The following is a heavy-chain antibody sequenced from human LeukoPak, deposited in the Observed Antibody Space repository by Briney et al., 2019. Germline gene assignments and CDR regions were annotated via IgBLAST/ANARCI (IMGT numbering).Heavy chain of an antibody. J-gene: IGHJ4*02. V-gene: IGHV3-7*01. CDR3: AVSYGYEVDAQ. CDR2: MRTDGGFV. CDR1: GFTFSSYA. D-gene: IGHD5-18*01. Sequence: PGGSLRLSCAASGFTFSSYAMSWVRQAPGEGLEWVANMRTDGGFVQYADSVKGRFTISRDNAKNSLYLQMNSLRAEDTAVYYCAVSYGYEVDAQWGQGTLVTVSS.